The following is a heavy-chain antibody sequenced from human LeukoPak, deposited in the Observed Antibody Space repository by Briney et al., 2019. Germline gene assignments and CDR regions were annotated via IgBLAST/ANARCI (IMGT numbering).Heavy chain of an antibody. CDR3: ETAYDILTGYYYSRSPSFDY. CDR2: SNHSGST. V-gene: IGHV4-34*01. D-gene: IGHD3-9*01. Sequence: PSETLSLTCTVPGGSISSYCWSWIRQPPGTGLDLIGESNHSGSTNYNPSLKSRVTISVDTSKNQFSLKLSSVTAADTAVYNRETAYDILTGYYYSRSPSFDYWGQGTLVTVSS. CDR1: GGSISSYC. J-gene: IGHJ4*02.